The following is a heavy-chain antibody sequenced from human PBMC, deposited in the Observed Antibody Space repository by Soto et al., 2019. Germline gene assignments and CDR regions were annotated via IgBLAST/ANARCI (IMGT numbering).Heavy chain of an antibody. D-gene: IGHD3-10*01. J-gene: IGHJ4*02. CDR3: ARHNYGSGSTYFDY. Sequence: QVQLQESGPGLVKPSVTLSLICTVSGGSISSYYWSWIRQPPGKGLEWIGYIYYSGSTNYNPSLKSRVTISVDTSKNQFSLKLNSMTAADTAVYYCARHNYGSGSTYFDYWGQGTLVTVSS. CDR2: IYYSGST. CDR1: GGSISSYY. V-gene: IGHV4-59*08.